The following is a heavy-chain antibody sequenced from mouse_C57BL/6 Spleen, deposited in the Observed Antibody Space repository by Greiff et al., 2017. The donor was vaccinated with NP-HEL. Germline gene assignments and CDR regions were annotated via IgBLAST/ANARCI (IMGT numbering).Heavy chain of an antibody. CDR2: ISSGGDYI. CDR3: TRIFDYYGSSFAMDY. J-gene: IGHJ4*01. D-gene: IGHD1-1*01. V-gene: IGHV5-9-1*02. CDR1: GFTFSSYA. Sequence: EVQLVESGEGLVKPGGSLKLSCAASGFTFSSYAMSWVCQTPEKRLEWVAYISSGGDYIYYADTVKGRFTISRDNARNTLYLQMSSLKSEDTAMYYCTRIFDYYGSSFAMDYWGQGTSVTVSS.